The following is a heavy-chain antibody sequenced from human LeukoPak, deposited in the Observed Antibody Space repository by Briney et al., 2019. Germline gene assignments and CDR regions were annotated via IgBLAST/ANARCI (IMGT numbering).Heavy chain of an antibody. V-gene: IGHV1-69*04. CDR1: VDTSSSYA. Sequence: SEKVSCKASVDTSSSYAISSVRQAPGQELECMGRIIPILGIANYAQKFQGRVTISAGKSTSTAYMELSSLRSEDTAVYYCAGGYYYYGMDVWGQGTTVTVSS. CDR2: IIPILGIA. D-gene: IGHD3-16*01. CDR3: AGGYYYYGMDV. J-gene: IGHJ6*02.